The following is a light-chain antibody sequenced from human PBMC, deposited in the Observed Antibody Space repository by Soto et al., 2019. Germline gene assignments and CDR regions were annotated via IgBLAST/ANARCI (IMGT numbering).Light chain of an antibody. CDR3: QHFYDYPHS. Sequence: AIQVTQSPSSLSASVGDRVTISCRTSQGFGSLLAWYQQTPGKPPILLIYDGSTLQSGVPTRFSGSGSGTNFTLTLSSLQPEDFATYYCQHFYDYPHSFGPGTKVDI. J-gene: IGKJ3*01. V-gene: IGKV1D-13*01. CDR1: QGFGSL. CDR2: DGS.